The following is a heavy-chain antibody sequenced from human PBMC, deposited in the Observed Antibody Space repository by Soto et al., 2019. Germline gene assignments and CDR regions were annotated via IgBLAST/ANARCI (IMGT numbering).Heavy chain of an antibody. CDR2: INHSGST. J-gene: IGHJ6*02. CDR3: ARGGVELRFLCSYYYGMDV. D-gene: IGHD3-3*01. Sequence: SETLSLTCAVYGGSFSGYYWSWIRQPPGKGLEWIGEINHSGSTNYNPSLKSRVTISVDTSKNQFSLKLSSVTAADTAVYYCARGGVELRFLCSYYYGMDVWGQGTTVTVSS. V-gene: IGHV4-34*01. CDR1: GGSFSGYY.